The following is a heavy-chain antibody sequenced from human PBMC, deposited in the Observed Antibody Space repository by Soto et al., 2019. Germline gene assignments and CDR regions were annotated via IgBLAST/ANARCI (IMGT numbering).Heavy chain of an antibody. J-gene: IGHJ5*02. CDR3: AREKAGYCTNGVCYTGWFDP. Sequence: QVQLVQSGAEVKKPGSSVKVSCKASGGTFSSYAISWVRQAPGQGLEWMGGIIPIFGTANYAQKFQGRVTITADESTSTAYMELSSLRSEDTAVYYCAREKAGYCTNGVCYTGWFDPWGQGTLVTVSS. V-gene: IGHV1-69*01. CDR2: IIPIFGTA. CDR1: GGTFSSYA. D-gene: IGHD2-8*01.